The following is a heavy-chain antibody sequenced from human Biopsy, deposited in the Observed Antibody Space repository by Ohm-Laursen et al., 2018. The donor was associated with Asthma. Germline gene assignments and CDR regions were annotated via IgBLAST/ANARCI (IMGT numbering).Heavy chain of an antibody. Sequence: SLRLSCAASEFKFDEYTMHWVRQAPGKGLEWVSGISWNSATIGYADSVEGRFTISRDNAKNSVFLHMDSLRPEDTAFYYCAKVRSDWVITESFDYWGQGVLATVSS. D-gene: IGHD3-22*01. CDR2: ISWNSATI. CDR3: AKVRSDWVITESFDY. J-gene: IGHJ4*02. CDR1: EFKFDEYT. V-gene: IGHV3-9*01.